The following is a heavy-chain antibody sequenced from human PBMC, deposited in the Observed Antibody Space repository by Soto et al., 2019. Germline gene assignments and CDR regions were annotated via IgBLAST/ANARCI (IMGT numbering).Heavy chain of an antibody. CDR3: ARDIGTAHATYGMDV. V-gene: IGHV1-2*04. CDR2: INPNSGGT. CDR1: GYTFTGYY. Sequence: ASVKVSCKASGYTFTGYYMHWVRQAPGQGLEWMGWINPNSGGTNYAQKFQGWVTMTRDTSISTAYMELSRLRSDDTAVYYCARDIGTAHATYGMDVWGQGTTVTVSS. J-gene: IGHJ6*02. D-gene: IGHD1-1*01.